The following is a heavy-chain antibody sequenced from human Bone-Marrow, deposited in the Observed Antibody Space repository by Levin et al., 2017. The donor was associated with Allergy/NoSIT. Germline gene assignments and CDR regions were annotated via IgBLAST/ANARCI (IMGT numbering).Heavy chain of an antibody. CDR1: GFTFRSYA. J-gene: IGHJ4*01. CDR3: ASGYDSSGYYPQYYFDY. Sequence: GGSLRLSCVVSGFTFRSYAMTWVRQAPGKGLEWVSGISGSGSRTYYADSVEGRFTISRDTSKSTLYLEMSSLRAEDTGVYYCASGYDSSGYYPQYYFDYWGHGTQVAVSS. V-gene: IGHV3-23*01. D-gene: IGHD3-22*01. CDR2: ISGSGSRT.